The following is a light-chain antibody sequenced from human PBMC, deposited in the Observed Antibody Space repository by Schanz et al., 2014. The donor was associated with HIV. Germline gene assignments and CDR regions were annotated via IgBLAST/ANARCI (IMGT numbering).Light chain of an antibody. CDR2: DAS. CDR3: QQYSSYSPT. V-gene: IGKV1-5*03. J-gene: IGKJ1*01. Sequence: DIQMTQSPSSLSASVGDRVAITCRASQGINNYLAWYQQKPGKVPKLLIYDASTLESGVPSRFSGSGSGTEFTLTINSLQPDDFATYYCQQYSSYSPTFGQGTKVEV. CDR1: QGINNY.